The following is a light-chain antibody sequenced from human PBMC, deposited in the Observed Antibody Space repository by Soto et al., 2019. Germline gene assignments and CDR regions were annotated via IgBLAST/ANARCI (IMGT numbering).Light chain of an antibody. V-gene: IGKV1-5*03. J-gene: IGKJ2*01. Sequence: IQMTQSPSILSASVGDRVTITCRASQTINSWLAWYQQKPGKAPKLLIYKTSSLESGVPSRFSGSESGTEFTLTISSLQPDDFATYYCKQYSSYSRYTFGQGIKMEIK. CDR2: KTS. CDR3: KQYSSYSRYT. CDR1: QTINSW.